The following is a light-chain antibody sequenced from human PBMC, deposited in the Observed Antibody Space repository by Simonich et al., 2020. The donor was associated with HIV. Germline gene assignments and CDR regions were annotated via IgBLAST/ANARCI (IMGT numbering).Light chain of an antibody. J-gene: IGKJ2*01. CDR2: LGS. V-gene: IGKV2-28*01. Sequence: DIVMTQSPLSLPVTPGEPASISCRSSQSLLHSNGYNCLDWYLQKPVQSPQLLIYLGSNRASGVPDRFSGSGSGTDFTLKISRVEAEDVGVYYCMQALQTPRYTFGQGTKLEIK. CDR1: QSLLHSNGYNC. CDR3: MQALQTPRYT.